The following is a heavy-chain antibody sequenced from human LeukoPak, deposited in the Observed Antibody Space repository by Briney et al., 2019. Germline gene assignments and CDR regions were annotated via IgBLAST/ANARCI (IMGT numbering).Heavy chain of an antibody. D-gene: IGHD4-17*01. CDR1: GFTFSSYG. CDR3: ARERLTTVTGEFDY. V-gene: IGHV3-33*08. CDR2: IWYDGSNK. Sequence: GGSLRLSCAASGFTFSSYGMHWVRQAPGKGLEWVAVIWYDGSNKYYADSVKGRFTISRDNSKNTLYLQMNSLRAEDTALYYCARERLTTVTGEFDYWGQGTLVTVSS. J-gene: IGHJ4*02.